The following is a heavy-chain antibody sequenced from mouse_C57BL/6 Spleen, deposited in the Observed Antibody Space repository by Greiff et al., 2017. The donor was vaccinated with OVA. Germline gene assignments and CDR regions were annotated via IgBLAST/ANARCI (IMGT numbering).Heavy chain of an antibody. CDR3: TRDSRYYGSLAWFAY. J-gene: IGHJ3*01. V-gene: IGHV5-9-1*02. CDR2: ISSGGDYI. D-gene: IGHD1-1*01. Sequence: DVHLVESGEGLVKPGGSLKLSCAASGFTFSSYAMSWVRHTPEKRLEWVAYISSGGDYIYYADTVKGRFTISRDNARNTLYLQMSSLKSEDTAMYYCTRDSRYYGSLAWFAYWGQGTLVTVSA. CDR1: GFTFSSYA.